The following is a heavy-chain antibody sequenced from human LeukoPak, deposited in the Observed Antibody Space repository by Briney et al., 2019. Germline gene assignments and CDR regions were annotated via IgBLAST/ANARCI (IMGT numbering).Heavy chain of an antibody. CDR1: GFTFSSYE. J-gene: IGHJ4*02. Sequence: GGSLRLSCAASGFTFSSYEMNWVRQAPGKGLEWVSYISSSGSTIYYADSVKGRFTISRDNAKNSLYLQMNSLRAGDTAVYYCARTDLERSGLPGYFDYWGQGTLVTVSS. CDR2: ISSSGSTI. V-gene: IGHV3-48*03. CDR3: ARTDLERSGLPGYFDY. D-gene: IGHD3-3*01.